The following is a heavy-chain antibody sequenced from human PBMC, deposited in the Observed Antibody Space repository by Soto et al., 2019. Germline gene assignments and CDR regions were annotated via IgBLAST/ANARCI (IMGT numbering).Heavy chain of an antibody. V-gene: IGHV4-30-4*01. CDR3: ARGTTMVRGVPIVYFDY. CDR1: GGSISSGDYY. J-gene: IGHJ4*02. CDR2: IYYSGST. Sequence: SETLSLTCTVSGGSISSGDYYWSWIRQPPGKGLEWIGYIYYSGSTYYNPSLKSRVTISVDTSKNQFSLKLSSVTAADTAVYYCARGTTMVRGVPIVYFDYWGQGTLVTVSS. D-gene: IGHD3-10*01.